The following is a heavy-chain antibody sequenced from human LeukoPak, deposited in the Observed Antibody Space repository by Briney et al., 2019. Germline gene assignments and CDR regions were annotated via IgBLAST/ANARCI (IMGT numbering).Heavy chain of an antibody. Sequence: ASETLSLTCTVSGGSISSSSYYWGWIRQPAGKGLEWIGRIYTSGSTNYNPSLKSRVTISVDTSKNQFSLKLSSVTAADTAVYYCARLTVDGPHYDFWSGFSYYYYYMDVWGKGTTVTVSS. CDR1: GGSISSSSYY. D-gene: IGHD3-3*01. CDR3: ARLTVDGPHYDFWSGFSYYYYYMDV. V-gene: IGHV4-61*02. CDR2: IYTSGST. J-gene: IGHJ6*03.